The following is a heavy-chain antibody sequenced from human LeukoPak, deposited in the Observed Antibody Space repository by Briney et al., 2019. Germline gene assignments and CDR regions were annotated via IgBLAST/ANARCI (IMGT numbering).Heavy chain of an antibody. CDR3: AVVGAADFDY. J-gene: IGHJ4*02. V-gene: IGHV3-21*01. CDR2: ISSSSSYI. CDR1: GFTFSSYS. Sequence: GGSLRLSCAASGFTFSSYSMNWVRQAPGKGLEWVSSISSSSSYIYYADSVKGRFTISRDNAKNSLYLQMSSLRAEDTAVYYCAVVGAADFDYWGQGTLVTVSS. D-gene: IGHD1-26*01.